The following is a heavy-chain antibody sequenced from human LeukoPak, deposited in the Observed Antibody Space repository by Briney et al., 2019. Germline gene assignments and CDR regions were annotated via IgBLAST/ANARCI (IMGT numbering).Heavy chain of an antibody. CDR1: GYTFTSYA. Sequence: ASVKVSCKASGYTFTSYAMNWVRQAPGQGLEWMGWINTNTGNPTYAQGFTGRFVFSLDTSVSTAYLQISSLKAEDTAVYYCARDLYLNYYDSSGYSYYYYGMDVWGQGTTVTVSS. D-gene: IGHD3-22*01. CDR3: ARDLYLNYYDSSGYSYYYYGMDV. J-gene: IGHJ6*02. V-gene: IGHV7-4-1*02. CDR2: INTNTGNP.